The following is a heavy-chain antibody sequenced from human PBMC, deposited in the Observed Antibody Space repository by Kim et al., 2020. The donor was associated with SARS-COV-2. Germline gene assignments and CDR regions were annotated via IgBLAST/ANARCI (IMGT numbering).Heavy chain of an antibody. CDR1: GYTFTGYY. CDR2: INPNSGGT. J-gene: IGHJ6*02. D-gene: IGHD4-17*01. V-gene: IGHV1-2*02. Sequence: ASVKVSCKASGYTFTGYYMHWVRQAPGQGLEWMGWINPNSGGTNYAQKFQGRVTMTRDTSISTAYMELSRLRSDDTAVYYCARAYGDYESYGMDVWGQGTTVTVSS. CDR3: ARAYGDYESYGMDV.